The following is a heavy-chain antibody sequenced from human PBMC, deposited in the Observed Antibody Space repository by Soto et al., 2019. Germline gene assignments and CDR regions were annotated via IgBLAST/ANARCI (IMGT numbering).Heavy chain of an antibody. D-gene: IGHD3-10*01. CDR2: ISAYNGNT. V-gene: IGHV1-18*01. Sequence: ASVKVSCKASGYTFTSYGISWVRQAPGQGLEWMGWISAYNGNTNYAQKLQGRVTMTTDTSISTAYMELSRLRSDDTAVYYCATSPITMVRGPPPYGMDVRGQGTKVTVSS. J-gene: IGHJ6*02. CDR1: GYTFTSYG. CDR3: ATSPITMVRGPPPYGMDV.